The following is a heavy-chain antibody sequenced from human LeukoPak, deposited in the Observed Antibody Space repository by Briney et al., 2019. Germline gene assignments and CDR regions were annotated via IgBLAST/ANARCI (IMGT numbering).Heavy chain of an antibody. J-gene: IGHJ4*02. CDR1: GFTFSSYA. Sequence: GGSLRLSCAASGFTFSSYAMHWVRQAPGKGLEWVAVISYDGSNKYYADSVKGRFTISRDNSKNTLYLQMNSLRAEDTAVYYCARGRNILEIFRFDYWGQGTLVTVSS. D-gene: IGHD2/OR15-2a*01. CDR2: ISYDGSNK. V-gene: IGHV3-30-3*01. CDR3: ARGRNILEIFRFDY.